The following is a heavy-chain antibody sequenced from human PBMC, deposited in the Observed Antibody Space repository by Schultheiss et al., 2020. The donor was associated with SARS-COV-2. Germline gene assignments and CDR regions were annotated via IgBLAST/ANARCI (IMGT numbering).Heavy chain of an antibody. CDR3: AKDQGYCTNGVCSYYFDY. Sequence: GGSLRLSCAASGFTFSSYEMNWVRQAPGKGLEWVSYISSSGSTIYYADSVKGRFTVSRDNSKNTLYLQMNSLRAEDTAVYYCAKDQGYCTNGVCSYYFDYWGQGTLVTVSS. CDR2: ISSSGSTI. CDR1: GFTFSSYE. J-gene: IGHJ4*02. V-gene: IGHV3-48*03. D-gene: IGHD2-8*01.